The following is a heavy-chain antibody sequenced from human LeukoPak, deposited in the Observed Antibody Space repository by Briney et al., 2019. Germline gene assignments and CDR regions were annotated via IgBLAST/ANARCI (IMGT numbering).Heavy chain of an antibody. CDR2: INPNSGGT. J-gene: IGHJ3*02. CDR3: ARGPSDSSGYYYEGDAFDI. D-gene: IGHD3-22*01. Sequence: GASVKVSCKASGYTFTGYYMHWVRQAPGQGLEWMGWINPNSGGTNYGQKFQGRVTMTRDTSISIVYMEVSRLRSDDTAVYYCARGPSDSSGYYYEGDAFDIWGQGTVVTVSS. CDR1: GYTFTGYY. V-gene: IGHV1-2*02.